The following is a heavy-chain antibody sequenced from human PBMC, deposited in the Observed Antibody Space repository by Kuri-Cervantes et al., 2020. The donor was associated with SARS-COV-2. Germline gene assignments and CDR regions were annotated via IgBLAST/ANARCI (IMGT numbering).Heavy chain of an antibody. D-gene: IGHD6-19*01. CDR1: GFTFTSSA. CDR3: TADIIAVAV. Sequence: SVNVSRKASGFTFTSSAVQWVRQARGQRLAWIGWIVVGSGNTNFAQKFQERVTITRDMSTSTAYMELSSLRSEDTAVYYSTADIIAVAVWGQGTLVTVPS. V-gene: IGHV1-58*01. CDR2: IVVGSGNT. J-gene: IGHJ4*02.